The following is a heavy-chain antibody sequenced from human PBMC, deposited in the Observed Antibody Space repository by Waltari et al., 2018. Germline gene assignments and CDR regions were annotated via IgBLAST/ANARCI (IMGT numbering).Heavy chain of an antibody. Sequence: EVQLVQSGAEVKKPGESLKISCKGSGYSFTSYWIVWERQRPGQGLEWMGIIYPGDSDTRYSPSFQGQVTISADKSISTAYLQWSSLKASDTAMYYCARHSDIVVVPAASDAFDIWGQGTMVTVSS. CDR2: IYPGDSDT. J-gene: IGHJ3*02. D-gene: IGHD2-2*01. CDR1: GYSFTSYW. V-gene: IGHV5-51*01. CDR3: ARHSDIVVVPAASDAFDI.